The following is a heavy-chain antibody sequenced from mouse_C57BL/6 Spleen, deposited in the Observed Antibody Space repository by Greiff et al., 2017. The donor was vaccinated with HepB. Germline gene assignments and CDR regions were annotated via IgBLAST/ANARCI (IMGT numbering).Heavy chain of an antibody. CDR2: ISDGGSYT. J-gene: IGHJ4*01. CDR3: ARVDHYAMDY. V-gene: IGHV5-4*01. Sequence: EVQVVESGGGLVKPGGSLKLSCAASGFTFSSYAMSWVRQTPEKRLEWVATISDGGSYTYYPDNVKGRFTISRDNAKNNLYLQMSHLTSEDTAMYYCARVDHYAMDYWGQGASVTVSS. CDR1: GFTFSSYA.